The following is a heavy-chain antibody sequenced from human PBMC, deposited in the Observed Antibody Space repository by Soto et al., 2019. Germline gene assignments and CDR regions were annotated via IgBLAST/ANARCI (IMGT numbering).Heavy chain of an antibody. CDR3: ARALLVSGYDSSGYYFGEYYYYGMDV. J-gene: IGHJ6*02. V-gene: IGHV4-59*01. CDR2: IYYSGST. D-gene: IGHD3-22*01. CDR1: GGSISSYY. Sequence: SETLCLTCTVAGGSISSYYWSWIRQPPGKGLEWIGYIYYSGSTNYNPSLKSRVTISVDTSKNQFSLKLSSVTAADTAVYYCARALLVSGYDSSGYYFGEYYYYGMDVWGQGTTVTVSS.